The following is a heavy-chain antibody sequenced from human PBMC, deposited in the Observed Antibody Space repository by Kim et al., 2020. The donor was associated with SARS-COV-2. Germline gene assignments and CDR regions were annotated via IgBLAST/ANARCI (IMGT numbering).Heavy chain of an antibody. CDR1: GFTFSSYA. J-gene: IGHJ4*01. CDR2: ISYDGSNK. Sequence: GGSLRLSCAASGFTFSSYAMHWVRQAPGKGLEWVAVISYDGSNKYYADSVKGRFTISRDNSKNTLYLQMNSLRAEDTAVYYCARDLGYDILTGPTDYWG. D-gene: IGHD3-9*01. V-gene: IGHV3-30*04. CDR3: ARDLGYDILTGPTDY.